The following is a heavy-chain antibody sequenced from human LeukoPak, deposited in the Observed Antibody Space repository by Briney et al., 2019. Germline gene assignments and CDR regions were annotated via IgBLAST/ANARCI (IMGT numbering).Heavy chain of an antibody. J-gene: IGHJ4*02. CDR1: GFTFCSYS. V-gene: IGHV3-21*01. CDR2: ISSSSSYI. Sequence: GGSLRLSCAASGFTFCSYSMNWVRQAPGKGLEWVSSISSSSSYIYYADSVKGRFTISRDNAKNSLYLQMNSLRAEDTAVYYCARGRGSSGLYYFDYWGQGTLVTVSS. D-gene: IGHD6-13*01. CDR3: ARGRGSSGLYYFDY.